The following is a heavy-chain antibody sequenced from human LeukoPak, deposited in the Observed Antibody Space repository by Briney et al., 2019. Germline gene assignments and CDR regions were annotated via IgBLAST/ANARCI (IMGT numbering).Heavy chain of an antibody. V-gene: IGHV3-15*01. D-gene: IGHD3-22*01. Sequence: PGGSLRLSCAASGFTFSNAWMSWVRQAPGKGLEWVGRIKSKTDGGTTDYAAPVKGRFTISRDDSKNTLYLQMNSLKTEDTAVYYCTTAVTRFTMIVVVTTSVYGKDVWGQGTTVTVSS. CDR2: IKSKTDGGTT. J-gene: IGHJ6*02. CDR1: GFTFSNAW. CDR3: TTAVTRFTMIVVVTTSVYGKDV.